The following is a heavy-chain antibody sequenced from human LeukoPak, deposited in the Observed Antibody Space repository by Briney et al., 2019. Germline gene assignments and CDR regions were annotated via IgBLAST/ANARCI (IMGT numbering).Heavy chain of an antibody. V-gene: IGHV4-39*01. D-gene: IGHD2-2*01. J-gene: IGHJ4*02. CDR3: ASGKDELPAAVVDS. CDR2: IYYSGNT. Sequence: SETLSLTCTVSGDSIISGTYFWAWIRKSPGKGLEWIGSIYYSGNTYYKPSLKSRVTISLDVTQFSLKLTSMTAADTAVYYCASGKDELPAAVVDSWGQGILVTVSS. CDR1: GDSIISGTYF.